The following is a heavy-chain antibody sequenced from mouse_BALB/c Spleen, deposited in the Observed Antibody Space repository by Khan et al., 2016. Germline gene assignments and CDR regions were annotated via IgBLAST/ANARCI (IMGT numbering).Heavy chain of an antibody. J-gene: IGHJ1*01. CDR2: INPGSSTI. V-gene: IGHV4-2*02. Sequence: EGKLLESGGGLVQPGGSLNLSCAASGFDFSRYWMSWARQAPGKGQEWIGEINPGSSTINYTPSLKDKYIISRDNTKHTLYLQMSKVRSEVTALYYCAGVDALYWYFEVCGAGTTVTVSS. CDR3: AGVDALYWYFEV. CDR1: GFDFSRYW.